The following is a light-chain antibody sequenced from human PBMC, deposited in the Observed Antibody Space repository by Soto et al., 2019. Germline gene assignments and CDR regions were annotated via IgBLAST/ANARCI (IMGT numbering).Light chain of an antibody. CDR3: QQRNVWPPIT. J-gene: IGKJ5*01. CDR2: DST. CDR1: QSIHTS. V-gene: IGKV3-11*01. Sequence: EIVLTQSPGTLSLSPGERAPLSWRPTQSIHTSLACYQQKPRQPPRLVVYDSTLRAHGVPDRFGGSRSGTEFTLTINNLEPEDFAVYYCQQRNVWPPITFGQGTRLEIK.